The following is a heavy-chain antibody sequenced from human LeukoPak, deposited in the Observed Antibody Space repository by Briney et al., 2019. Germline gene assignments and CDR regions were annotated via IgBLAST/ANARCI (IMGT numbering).Heavy chain of an antibody. CDR3: ARGRVKGMIVVVISYFDY. CDR2: SHYSGTT. CDR1: GASISSGGYY. Sequence: SETLSLTCTVSGASISSGGYYWSWIRQQPGKGLEWIGYSHYSGTTYYNTSLKSRVAISVDTSKNQFSLKLSSVTAADTAVYYCARGRVKGMIVVVISYFDYWGQGTLVTVSS. V-gene: IGHV4-31*03. D-gene: IGHD3-22*01. J-gene: IGHJ4*02.